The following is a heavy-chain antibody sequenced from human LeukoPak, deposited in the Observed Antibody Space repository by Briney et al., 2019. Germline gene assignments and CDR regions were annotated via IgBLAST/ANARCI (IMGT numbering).Heavy chain of an antibody. CDR2: ISGSGGST. J-gene: IGHJ1*01. Sequence: PGGSLRLSCAASGFTFSSYAMSWVRQAPGKGLEWVSAISGSGGSTYYADSVKGRFTISRDNSKNTLYLQMNSLRAEDTAVYYCARERVVVTAIGYFQHWGQGTLVTVSS. CDR1: GFTFSSYA. V-gene: IGHV3-23*01. CDR3: ARERVVVTAIGYFQH. D-gene: IGHD2-21*02.